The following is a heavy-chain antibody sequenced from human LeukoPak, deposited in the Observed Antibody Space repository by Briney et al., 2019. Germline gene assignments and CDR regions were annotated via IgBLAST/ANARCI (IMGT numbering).Heavy chain of an antibody. CDR1: GGSISSYY. CDR3: ARRPMITRYRWDAFDV. D-gene: IGHD2-8*02. J-gene: IGHJ3*01. Sequence: SETLSLTCTVSGGSISSYYWSWIRQPAGKGLEWLGRIYTSGSTNYNPSLKSRVTISVVTSKNQFSLKLSSVTAADTAVYYCARRPMITRYRWDAFDVWGQGTMVTVSS. CDR2: IYTSGST. V-gene: IGHV4-4*07.